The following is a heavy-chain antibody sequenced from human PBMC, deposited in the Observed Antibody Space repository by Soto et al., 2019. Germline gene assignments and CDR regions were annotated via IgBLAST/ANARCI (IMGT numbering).Heavy chain of an antibody. V-gene: IGHV4-4*02. CDR2: IYHSGST. CDR3: ARERGHYDILTGYGMDV. Sequence: SETLSLTCAVSGGSISSSNWWSWVRQPPGKGLEWIGEIYHSGSTNYNPSLKSRVTISVDKSKNQFSLKLSSVTAADTAVYYCARERGHYDILTGYGMDVWGQGTTVTVSS. D-gene: IGHD3-9*01. J-gene: IGHJ6*02. CDR1: GGSISSSNW.